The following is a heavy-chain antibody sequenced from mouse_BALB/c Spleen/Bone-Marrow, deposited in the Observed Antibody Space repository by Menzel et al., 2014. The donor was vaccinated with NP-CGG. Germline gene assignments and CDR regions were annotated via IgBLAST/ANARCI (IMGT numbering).Heavy chain of an antibody. V-gene: IGHV2-9*02. CDR1: GFSLTNFG. D-gene: IGHD2-12*01. CDR2: IWAGGAT. Sequence: VQGVESGPGLVAPSQSLSITCTVSGFSLTNFGVHWVRQPPGKGLEWLGIIWAGGATDYHSALMSRLIISKDNSKSXXFLKMNSLQTDDTAMYYCARVLRRSQDAMDYWGQGTSVTVSS. CDR3: ARVLRRSQDAMDY. J-gene: IGHJ4*01.